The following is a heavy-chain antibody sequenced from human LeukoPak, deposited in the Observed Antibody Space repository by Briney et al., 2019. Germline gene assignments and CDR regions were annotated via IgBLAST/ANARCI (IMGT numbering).Heavy chain of an antibody. J-gene: IGHJ4*02. CDR3: ARDDCGDTCYPGGY. CDR2: INAGNGDT. D-gene: IGHD2-21*01. Sequence: DSVKVSCKASGYTFTKYVVHWVRQSPGQRPEWMGWINAGNGDTKYSQNFQDRVTITRDTSANTAYMELSSLTSEDTALYYCARDDCGDTCYPGGYWGQGTLVTVSS. CDR1: GYTFTKYV. V-gene: IGHV1-3*01.